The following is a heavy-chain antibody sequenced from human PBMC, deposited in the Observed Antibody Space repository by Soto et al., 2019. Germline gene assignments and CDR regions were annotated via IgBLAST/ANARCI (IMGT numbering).Heavy chain of an antibody. J-gene: IGHJ6*02. V-gene: IGHV1-2*04. CDR1: GYTFTGYY. CDR3: ARDGSGRIAAAGKRGEFYYYGMDV. CDR2: INPNSGGT. D-gene: IGHD6-13*01. Sequence: GASVKVSCKASGYTFTGYYMHWVRQAPGQGLEWMGWINPNSGGTNYAQKFQGWVTMTRDTSISTAYMELSRLRSDDTAVYYCARDGSGRIAAAGKRGEFYYYGMDVWGQGTTVTVSS.